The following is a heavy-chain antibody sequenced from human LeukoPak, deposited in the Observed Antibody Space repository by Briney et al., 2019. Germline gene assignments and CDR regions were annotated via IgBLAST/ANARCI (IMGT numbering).Heavy chain of an antibody. J-gene: IGHJ5*02. CDR3: ARAQGGAAGTNWFDP. CDR2: ISYDGSNK. CDR1: GFTFSSYA. V-gene: IGHV3-30-3*01. Sequence: GRPLRLSCAASGFTFSSYAMHWVRQAPGKGLEWVAVISYDGSNKYYADSVKGRFTISRDNSKNTLYLQMNSLRAWDTAVYYCARAQGGAAGTNWFDPWGQGTLVTVSS. D-gene: IGHD6-13*01.